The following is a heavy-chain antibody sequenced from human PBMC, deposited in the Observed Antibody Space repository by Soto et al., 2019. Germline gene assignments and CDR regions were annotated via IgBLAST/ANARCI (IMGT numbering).Heavy chain of an antibody. CDR1: GYTFTGYY. CDR3: ARGGSDFWSGYYTLGDY. V-gene: IGHV1-2*02. CDR2: INPNSGGT. D-gene: IGHD3-3*01. Sequence: QVQLVQSGAEVKKPGASVKVSCKASGYTFTGYYMHWVRQAPGQGLEWMGWINPNSGGTNYAQKFQGRVTITRDTSISTAYMELSRLRSDDTAVYYCARGGSDFWSGYYTLGDYWGQGTLVTVSS. J-gene: IGHJ4*02.